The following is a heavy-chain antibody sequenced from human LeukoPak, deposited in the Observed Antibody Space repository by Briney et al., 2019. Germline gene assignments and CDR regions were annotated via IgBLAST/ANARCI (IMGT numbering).Heavy chain of an antibody. V-gene: IGHV4-34*01. CDR2: INHSGST. J-gene: IGHJ4*02. CDR3: ARKRVRVTIHGFDY. Sequence: SETLSLTCAVYGGSFSGYYWSWIRQPPGKGLEWIGEINHSGSTNYNPSLKSRVTISVDTSKNQFSLKLSSVTAADTAVYYCARKRVRVTIHGFDYWGQGTLVTVSS. D-gene: IGHD5-24*01. CDR1: GGSFSGYY.